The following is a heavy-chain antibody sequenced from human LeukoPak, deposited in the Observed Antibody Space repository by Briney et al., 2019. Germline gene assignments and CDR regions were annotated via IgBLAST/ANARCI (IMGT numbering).Heavy chain of an antibody. CDR3: AKEGAPYYYDSSGYFDAFDI. Sequence: GGSLRLSCAASGFTFSSYGMHWVRQAPGKGLEWVAVISYDGSNKYYADSVKGRFTISRDNSKNTLYLQMNSLRAEDTAVYYCAKEGAPYYYDSSGYFDAFDIWGQGTMVTVSS. J-gene: IGHJ3*02. CDR2: ISYDGSNK. D-gene: IGHD3-22*01. CDR1: GFTFSSYG. V-gene: IGHV3-30*18.